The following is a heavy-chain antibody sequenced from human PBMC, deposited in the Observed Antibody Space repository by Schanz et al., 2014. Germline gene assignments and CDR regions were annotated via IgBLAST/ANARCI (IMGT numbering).Heavy chain of an antibody. V-gene: IGHV3-23*01. CDR2: ISGSGGST. D-gene: IGHD2-2*01. CDR1: GFTFSSYA. Sequence: EVQLLESGGGLVQPGGSLRLSCAASGFTFSSYAMSWVRQAPGKGLEWVSGISGSGGSTYYADSVKGRFTISRDNSKNTLNLQMNSLRAEDTAVYYCAKDLLYGAPMPLNHLDYWGQGTLXTVSS. J-gene: IGHJ4*02. CDR3: AKDLLYGAPMPLNHLDY.